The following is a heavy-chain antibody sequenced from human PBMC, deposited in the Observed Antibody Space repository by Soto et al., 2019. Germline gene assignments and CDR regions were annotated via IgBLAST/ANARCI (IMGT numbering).Heavy chain of an antibody. CDR1: GCSISSYY. Sequence: SETLSLTCTVSGCSISSYYWSWIRQPPGKGLEWIGYIYYSGSTNYNPSLKSRVTISVDTSKNQFSLKLSSVTAADTAVYYCARYPIPPPGCGGDCLDAFDIWGQGTMVTVSS. V-gene: IGHV4-59*01. J-gene: IGHJ3*02. CDR2: IYYSGST. CDR3: ARYPIPPPGCGGDCLDAFDI. D-gene: IGHD2-21*01.